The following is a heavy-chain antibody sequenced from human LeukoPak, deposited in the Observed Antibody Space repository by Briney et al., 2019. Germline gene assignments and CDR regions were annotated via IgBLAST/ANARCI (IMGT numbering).Heavy chain of an antibody. CDR3: ARQLPRILTGYFY. D-gene: IGHD3-9*01. Sequence: MASETLSLTCTVSSGSVSSSTDYWAWIRQPPGKGLEWLGSMYYRGSTYYNPSLESRLTISVDTSMKQVSLKLTSVTAADTAVYYCARQLPRILTGYFYWGQGALVTVSS. V-gene: IGHV4-39*01. CDR1: SGSVSSSTDY. J-gene: IGHJ4*02. CDR2: MYYRGST.